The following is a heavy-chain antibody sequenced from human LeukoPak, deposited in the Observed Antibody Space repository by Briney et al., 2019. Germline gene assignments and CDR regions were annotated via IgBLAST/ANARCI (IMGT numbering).Heavy chain of an antibody. CDR3: TREAATRFDA. D-gene: IGHD6-25*01. J-gene: IGHJ5*02. CDR1: GFTFGDFA. V-gene: IGHV3-49*04. CDR2: IRSKAYGGTP. Sequence: PGGSLRLSCRASGFTFGDFARGWVRQAPGKGLEWVAFIRSKAYGGTPDYAASVRGRFSISRDDSKSIAYLQMNSLKTEDTAIYYCTREAATRFDAWGQGILVTVSS.